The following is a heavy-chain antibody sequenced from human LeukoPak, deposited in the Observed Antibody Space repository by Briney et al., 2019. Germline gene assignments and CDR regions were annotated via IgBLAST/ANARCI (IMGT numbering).Heavy chain of an antibody. J-gene: IGHJ4*02. D-gene: IGHD1-1*01. Sequence: ASVKVSCKASGYTFTSYAMNWVRQAPGQGLEWMGWINTNTGNPTYAQGFTGRFVFSLDTSVSTAYLQISSLKAEDTAVHYCAGESWWVLEPDYFDYWGQGTLVTVSS. V-gene: IGHV7-4-1*02. CDR1: GYTFTSYA. CDR2: INTNTGNP. CDR3: AGESWWVLEPDYFDY.